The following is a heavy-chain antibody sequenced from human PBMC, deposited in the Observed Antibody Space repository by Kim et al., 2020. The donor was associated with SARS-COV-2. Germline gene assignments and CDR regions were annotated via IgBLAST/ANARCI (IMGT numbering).Heavy chain of an antibody. Sequence: GGSLRLSCAASGFTFSSYTMNWVRQAPGKGLEWVSSISSSRNYIYYVDSVKGRFTISRDNAKNSLYLQKNSLRAEDTAVYYCARDVVPLPTIPSYFVGGLDYGGQGTLVTVSS. CDR2: ISSSRNYI. D-gene: IGHD1-1*01. V-gene: IGHV3-21*01. CDR3: ARDVVPLPTIPSYFVGGLDY. CDR1: GFTFSSYT. J-gene: IGHJ4*02.